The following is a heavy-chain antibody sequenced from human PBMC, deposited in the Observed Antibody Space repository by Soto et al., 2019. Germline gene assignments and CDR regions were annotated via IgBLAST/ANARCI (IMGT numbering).Heavy chain of an antibody. CDR1: GGSISSGGYS. Sequence: PSETLSLTCAVSGGSISSGGYSWSWIRQPPGKGLEWIGYIYHSGSTYYNPSLKSRVTISVDRSKNQFSLKLSSVTAADTAVYYCGKLVPATGTAYWGQGTLVTVSS. CDR3: GKLVPATGTAY. J-gene: IGHJ4*02. V-gene: IGHV4-30-2*01. D-gene: IGHD6-13*01. CDR2: IYHSGST.